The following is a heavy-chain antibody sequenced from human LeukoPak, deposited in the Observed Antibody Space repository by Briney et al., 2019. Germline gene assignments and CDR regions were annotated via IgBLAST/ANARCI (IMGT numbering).Heavy chain of an antibody. J-gene: IGHJ4*02. D-gene: IGHD3-22*01. V-gene: IGHV1-18*01. CDR2: ISAYNGNT. CDR3: ARGDSSGYLTPSFDY. Sequence: ASVKVSCKASGYTFTSYGISWVRQAPGQGLEWMGWISAYNGNTNCAQKLQGRVTMTTDTSTSTAYMELRSLRSDDTAVYYCARGDSSGYLTPSFDYWGQGTLVTVSS. CDR1: GYTFTSYG.